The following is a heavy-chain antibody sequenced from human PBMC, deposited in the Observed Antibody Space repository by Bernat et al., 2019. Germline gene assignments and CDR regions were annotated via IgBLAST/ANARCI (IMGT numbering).Heavy chain of an antibody. CDR3: ARGGIVGATREVSAFDI. V-gene: IGHV3-33*01. CDR1: GFTFSSYG. D-gene: IGHD1-26*01. CDR2: IWYDGSNK. J-gene: IGHJ3*02. Sequence: QVQLVESGGGMVQPGRSLRLSCAASGFTFSSYGMHWVRQAPGKGLEWVAVIWYDGSNKYYADSVKGRFTISRDNSKNTLYLQMNSLRAEDTAVYYCARGGIVGATREVSAFDIWGQGTMVTVSS.